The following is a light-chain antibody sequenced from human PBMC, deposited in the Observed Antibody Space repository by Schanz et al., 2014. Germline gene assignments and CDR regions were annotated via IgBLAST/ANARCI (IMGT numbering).Light chain of an antibody. CDR1: SRDIGKYNY. CDR2: DVT. V-gene: IGLV2-8*01. Sequence: SALTQPPSASGSPGQSVTISCTGTSRDIGKYNYVSWYQQHPGKAPKLLIYDVTERPSGVPDRFSGSRSGSTASLTVSGLQADDEADYYCAAWDDSLNGHWVFGGGTKLTVL. CDR3: AAWDDSLNGHWV. J-gene: IGLJ3*02.